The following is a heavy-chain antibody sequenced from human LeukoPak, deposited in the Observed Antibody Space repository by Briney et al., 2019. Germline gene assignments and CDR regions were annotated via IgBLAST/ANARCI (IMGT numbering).Heavy chain of an antibody. CDR3: ARVSRYDSSGYYYP. V-gene: IGHV4-4*02. Sequence: PSGTLSLTCAVSGGSMSSSNWWSWVRQPPGKGLEWIGEIYHSGSTNYNPSLKSRVTISVDKSKNQFSLKLSSVTAADTAVYYCARVSRYDSSGYYYPWGQGTLVTVSS. D-gene: IGHD3-22*01. J-gene: IGHJ5*02. CDR2: IYHSGST. CDR1: GGSMSSSNW.